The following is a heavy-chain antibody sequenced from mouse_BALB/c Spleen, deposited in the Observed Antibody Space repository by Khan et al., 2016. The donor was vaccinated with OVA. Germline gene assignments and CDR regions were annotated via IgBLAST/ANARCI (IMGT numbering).Heavy chain of an antibody. CDR1: GYTFTTAG. J-gene: IGHJ4*01. CDR2: INTHSGVP. V-gene: IGHV9-4*02. Sequence: QIQLVQSGPELKKPGETVRISCKASGYTFTTAGMQWVQKMPGKGLKWIGWINTHSGVPKYAQDFKGRFAFSLETSASTVYLQITNLKYEDTATYFCARGGAAFYRNNGGAMDYWGQGTSVTVSS. CDR3: ARGGAAFYRNNGGAMDY. D-gene: IGHD2-5*01.